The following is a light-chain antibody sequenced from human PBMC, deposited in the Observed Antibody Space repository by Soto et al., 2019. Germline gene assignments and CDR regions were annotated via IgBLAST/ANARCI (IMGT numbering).Light chain of an antibody. V-gene: IGKV3-11*01. Sequence: EIVLTQSPATLSFSPGERATLSCRASQSVSSYLAWYHQKPGQAPRLLIYDASNRATGIPARFSGSGSGTDFTLTISSLEPEDFAVYYCQQLKTFGQGTKVDIK. CDR3: QQLKT. J-gene: IGKJ1*01. CDR2: DAS. CDR1: QSVSSY.